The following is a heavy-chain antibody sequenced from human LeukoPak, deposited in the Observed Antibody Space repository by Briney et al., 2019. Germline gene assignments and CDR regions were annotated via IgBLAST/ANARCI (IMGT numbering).Heavy chain of an antibody. CDR3: ARDSDWFGELSDAFDI. J-gene: IGHJ3*02. CDR1: GFTFSSYW. D-gene: IGHD3-10*01. CDR2: IKQDGSEQ. V-gene: IGHV3-7*01. Sequence: GGSLRLSCAPSGFTFSSYWMSWVRQAPGKGLEWVANIKQDGSEQYYVDSVKGRFTICRDNAKNSLYLQMNSLRAEDTAVYYCARDSDWFGELSDAFDIWGQGTMVTVSS.